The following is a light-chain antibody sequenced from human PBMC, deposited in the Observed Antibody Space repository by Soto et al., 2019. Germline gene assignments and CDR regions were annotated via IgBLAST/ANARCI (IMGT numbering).Light chain of an antibody. J-gene: IGKJ1*01. Sequence: DIQMTQSPSTLSGSVGDRVTITSRASQTISNWLAWYQQKPGKAPQIFIYMASSLESGVPSRFRGSGSGTECTLTISRLQPEDVATYYCLQHHSYPQTFGQGTKVDIK. CDR1: QTISNW. CDR2: MAS. CDR3: LQHHSYPQT. V-gene: IGKV1-5*03.